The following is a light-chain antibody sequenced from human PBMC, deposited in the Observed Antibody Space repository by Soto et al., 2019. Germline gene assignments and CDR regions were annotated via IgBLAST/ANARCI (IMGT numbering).Light chain of an antibody. V-gene: IGLV2-8*01. CDR2: EVT. CDR1: SSDVGGYNY. CDR3: CSYAGSSTYA. Sequence: QSALTQPPSASGSPGQSVTISCTGTSSDVGGYNYVSWYQQHPGKAPKLVIYEVTKRPSGVPDRFSGSKSGNTASLTVSGLQAEDEADYYCCSYAGSSTYAFGTGTKVTVL. J-gene: IGLJ1*01.